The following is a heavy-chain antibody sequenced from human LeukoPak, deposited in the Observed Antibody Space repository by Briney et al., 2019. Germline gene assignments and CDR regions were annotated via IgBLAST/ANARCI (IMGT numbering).Heavy chain of an antibody. V-gene: IGHV1-18*01. CDR3: ARVVVPAAIHPFDAFDI. CDR2: IGAYNGNT. Sequence: ASVKVSCKASGYTFTSYGISWVRQAPGQGLEWMGWIGAYNGNTNYAQKLQGRVTMTTDTSTSTAYMELRSLRSDDTAVYYCARVVVPAAIHPFDAFDIWGQGTMVTVSS. CDR1: GYTFTSYG. J-gene: IGHJ3*02. D-gene: IGHD2-2*01.